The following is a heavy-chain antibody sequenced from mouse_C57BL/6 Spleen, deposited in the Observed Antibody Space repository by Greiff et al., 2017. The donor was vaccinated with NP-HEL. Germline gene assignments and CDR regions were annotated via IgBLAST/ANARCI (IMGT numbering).Heavy chain of an antibody. CDR2: ISDGGSYT. V-gene: IGHV5-4*01. D-gene: IGHD2-4*01. J-gene: IGHJ4*01. Sequence: DVQLVESGGGLVKPGGSLKLSCAASGFTFSSYAMSWVRQTPEKRLEWVATISDGGSYTYYPDNVKGRFTISRDNAKNNLYLQMSHLKSEDTAMYYCARALYDYDGDYYAMDYWGQGTSVTVSS. CDR3: ARALYDYDGDYYAMDY. CDR1: GFTFSSYA.